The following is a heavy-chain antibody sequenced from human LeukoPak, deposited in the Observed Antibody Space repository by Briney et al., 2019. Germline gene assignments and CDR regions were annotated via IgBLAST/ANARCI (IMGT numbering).Heavy chain of an antibody. D-gene: IGHD6-13*01. CDR3: ARDFEEQQLVLHYYGMDV. J-gene: IGHJ6*02. CDR2: ISAYNGNI. Sequence: VASVKVSCKASGYTFTSYGISWVRQAPGQGLEWMGWISAYNGNINYAQKLQGRVTMTTDTSTSTAYMELRSLRSDDTAVYYCARDFEEQQLVLHYYGMDVWGQGTTVTVSS. V-gene: IGHV1-18*01. CDR1: GYTFTSYG.